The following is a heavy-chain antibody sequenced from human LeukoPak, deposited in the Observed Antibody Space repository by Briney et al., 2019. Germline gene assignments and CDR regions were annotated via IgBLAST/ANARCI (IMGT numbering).Heavy chain of an antibody. CDR3: ARRLRGVGDWFDP. D-gene: IGHD1-26*01. CDR2: IYYSGST. V-gene: IGHV4-31*03. J-gene: IGHJ5*02. CDR1: GGSISSGGYY. Sequence: SETLSLTCTVSGGSISSGGYYWSWIRQHPGKGLEWIGYIYYSGSTYYNPSLKSRVTISVDTSKNQFSLKLSSVTAADTAVYYCARRLRGVGDWFDPWGQGTLVTVSS.